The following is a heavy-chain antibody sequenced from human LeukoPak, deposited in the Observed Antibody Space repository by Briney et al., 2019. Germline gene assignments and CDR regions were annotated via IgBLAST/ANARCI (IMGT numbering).Heavy chain of an antibody. CDR2: IKSKTDGGTT. CDR3: TTIQTTVTTIFP. V-gene: IGHV3-15*01. D-gene: IGHD4-17*01. Sequence: GVSLRLSCAASGFTFSNAWMSWVRQAPGKGLEWVGRIKSKTDGGTTDYAAPVKGRFTISRDDSKNTLYLQMNSLKTEDTAVYYCTTIQTTVTTIFPWGQGTLVTVSS. J-gene: IGHJ5*02. CDR1: GFTFSNAW.